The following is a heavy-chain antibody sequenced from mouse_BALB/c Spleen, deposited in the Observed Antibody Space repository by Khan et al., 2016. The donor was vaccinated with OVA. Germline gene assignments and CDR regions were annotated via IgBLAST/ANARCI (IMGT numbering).Heavy chain of an antibody. CDR2: INPSTGYT. Sequence: QVQLKQSGAELAKPGASVKMSCKASGYTFTSYWMHWVKQRPGQGLEWIGYINPSTGYTEYNQKFKEKATLTSDQSSSPAYLQLSSLTSEDSAVYYCANHGSSSAWLPSLSQVPLVTVSA. J-gene: IGHJ3*01. D-gene: IGHD1-1*01. CDR1: GYTFTSYW. V-gene: IGHV1-7*01. CDR3: ANHGSSSAWLPS.